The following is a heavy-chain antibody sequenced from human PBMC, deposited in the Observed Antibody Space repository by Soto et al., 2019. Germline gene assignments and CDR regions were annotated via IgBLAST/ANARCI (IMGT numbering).Heavy chain of an antibody. V-gene: IGHV1-3*01. Sequence: ASVKVSCKASGYTFTPYAMHLVRQAPGQRLEWMGWINAGNGNTKYSQKFQGRVTITTDTSASTAYMELSSLRSEDTAVYYCARDGAVAGDSNFDYWGQGTLVTVSS. CDR3: ARDGAVAGDSNFDY. D-gene: IGHD6-19*01. CDR2: INAGNGNT. CDR1: GYTFTPYA. J-gene: IGHJ4*02.